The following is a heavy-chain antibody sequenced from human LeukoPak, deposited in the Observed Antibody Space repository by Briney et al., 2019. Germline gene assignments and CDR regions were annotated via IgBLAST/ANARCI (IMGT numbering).Heavy chain of an antibody. CDR3: ARQYRKNWFDP. CDR1: GGSFSGYY. D-gene: IGHD5-18*01. J-gene: IGHJ5*02. CDR2: INHSGST. Sequence: SETLSLTCAVYGGSFSGYYWSWIRQPPGKGLEWIGEINHSGSTNYNPSLKSRVTMSVDTSKNQFSLKLSSVTAADTAVYYCARQYRKNWFDPWGQGTLVAVSS. V-gene: IGHV4-34*01.